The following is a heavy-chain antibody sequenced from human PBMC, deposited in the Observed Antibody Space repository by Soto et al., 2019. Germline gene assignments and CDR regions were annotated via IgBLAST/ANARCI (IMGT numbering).Heavy chain of an antibody. CDR2: ISYDGSNK. Sequence: GGSLRLSCAASGFTFSSYGMHWVRQAPCKGLEWVAVISYDGSNKYYADSVKGRFTISRDNSKNTLYLQMNSLRAEDTAVYYCAKDTDIVVVPAAMWFDYWGQGTLVTVSS. CDR1: GFTFSSYG. V-gene: IGHV3-30*18. J-gene: IGHJ4*02. CDR3: AKDTDIVVVPAAMWFDY. D-gene: IGHD2-2*01.